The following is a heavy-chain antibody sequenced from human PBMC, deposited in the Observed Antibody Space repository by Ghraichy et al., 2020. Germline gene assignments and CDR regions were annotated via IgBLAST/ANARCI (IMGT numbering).Heavy chain of an antibody. CDR3: AKEEEYYYDSSGYSNWFDP. CDR2: ISGSGGST. J-gene: IGHJ5*02. V-gene: IGHV3-23*01. Sequence: GGSLRLSCAASGFTFSSYAMSWVRQAPGKGLEWVSAISGSGGSTYYADSVKGRFTISRDNSKNTLYLQMNSLRAEDTAVYYCAKEEEYYYDSSGYSNWFDPWGQGTLVTVSS. D-gene: IGHD3-22*01. CDR1: GFTFSSYA.